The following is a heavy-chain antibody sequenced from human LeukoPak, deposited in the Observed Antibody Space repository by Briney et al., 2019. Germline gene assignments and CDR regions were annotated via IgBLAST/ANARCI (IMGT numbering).Heavy chain of an antibody. V-gene: IGHV4-59*11. CDR2: IYYSGST. CDR3: ARESIAAAGTFDYYYYMDV. CDR1: GGSISRHY. D-gene: IGHD6-13*01. J-gene: IGHJ6*03. Sequence: SDTLSLTCSVSGGSISRHYWSWIRQPPGKGLEGIGYIYYSGSTNYYPSLKRRVTISVDTSKNQFSLKLSSVTAADTAVYYCARESIAAAGTFDYYYYMDVWGKGTTVTVSS.